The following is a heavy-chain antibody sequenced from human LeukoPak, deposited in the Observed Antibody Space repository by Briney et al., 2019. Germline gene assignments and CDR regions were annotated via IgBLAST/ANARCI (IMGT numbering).Heavy chain of an antibody. CDR3: ARDYQGGYGDKTVDY. J-gene: IGHJ4*02. V-gene: IGHV4-59*01. Sequence: SETLSLTCTVSGGSISSYYWSWLRQPPGKGLEYIGYTHYSGSTNYNPSLKSRVTISLDTSGNQFSLKLSSVTAADTAVYYCARDYQGGYGDKTVDYWGQGTLVTVSS. D-gene: IGHD5-18*01. CDR1: GGSISSYY. CDR2: THYSGST.